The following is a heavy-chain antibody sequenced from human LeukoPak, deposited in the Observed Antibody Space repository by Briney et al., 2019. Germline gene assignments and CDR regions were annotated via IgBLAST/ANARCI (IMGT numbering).Heavy chain of an antibody. CDR3: ARDRGVGTKYYYMDV. CDR2: ISGYNGNT. V-gene: IGHV1-18*03. Sequence: ASVKVSCKASGYIFSNYGISWVRQAPGQGLEWMGWISGYNGNTYYVQKFQGRVTMTTETSTSTANMELRSLRSEDMAVYYCARDRGVGTKYYYMDVWGKGTTVTVSS. J-gene: IGHJ6*03. CDR1: GYIFSNYG. D-gene: IGHD3-10*01.